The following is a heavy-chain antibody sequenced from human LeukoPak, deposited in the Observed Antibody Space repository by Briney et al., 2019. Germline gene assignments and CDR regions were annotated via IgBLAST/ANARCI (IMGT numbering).Heavy chain of an antibody. D-gene: IGHD6-13*01. J-gene: IGHJ5*02. CDR1: GGSISSSNW. CDR3: GRGEIAAAGRFDP. CDR2: IYHSGST. Sequence: PSGTLSLTCAVSGGSISSSNWWSWVRQPPGKGLEWIGEIYHSGSTNYNPSLKSRVTISVDTSKNQFSLKLSSVTAADTAVYYCGRGEIAAAGRFDPWGQGTLVTVSS. V-gene: IGHV4-4*02.